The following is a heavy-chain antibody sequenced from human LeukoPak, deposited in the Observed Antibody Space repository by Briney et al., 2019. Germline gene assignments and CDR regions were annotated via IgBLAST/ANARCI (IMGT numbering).Heavy chain of an antibody. Sequence: GGSLRLSCAASGFTFSSYSMNWVRQAPGKGLEWVSSISSSSSYIYYADSEKGRFTISRDNAKNSLYLQMNSLRAEDTAVYYCAGYCSGGSCYDWGQGTLVTVSS. D-gene: IGHD2-15*01. J-gene: IGHJ4*02. CDR1: GFTFSSYS. CDR2: ISSSSSYI. V-gene: IGHV3-21*01. CDR3: AGYCSGGSCYD.